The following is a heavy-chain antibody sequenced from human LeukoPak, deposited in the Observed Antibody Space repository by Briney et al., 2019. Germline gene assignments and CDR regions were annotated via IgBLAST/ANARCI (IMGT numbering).Heavy chain of an antibody. D-gene: IGHD2-2*01. J-gene: IGHJ3*02. Sequence: SETLSLTCAVPGGSISSGGYSWSWIRQPPGKGLEWIGYMYHSGSTYHNPSLKSRITMSVDTSKNQFSLKLTSVTAADTAVYYCARGLPILEVSAAMGAFDIWGQGTMVPVSS. CDR2: MYHSGST. CDR1: GGSISSGGYS. V-gene: IGHV4-30-2*01. CDR3: ARGLPILEVSAAMGAFDI.